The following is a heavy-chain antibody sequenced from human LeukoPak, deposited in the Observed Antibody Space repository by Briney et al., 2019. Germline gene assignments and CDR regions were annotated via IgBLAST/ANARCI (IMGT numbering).Heavy chain of an antibody. D-gene: IGHD6-19*01. CDR3: ARFHQYSSGWYYFDY. CDR1: GYSFTSYW. Sequence: PGESLKISCKGSGYSFTSYWIGWVRQMPGKGLEWMGIIYPGDSDTRYSPSFQGQVTISADKSISTAYLQWSSLKASDTAMYYCARFHQYSSGWYYFDYWGQGTLVTVSS. CDR2: IYPGDSDT. J-gene: IGHJ4*02. V-gene: IGHV5-51*01.